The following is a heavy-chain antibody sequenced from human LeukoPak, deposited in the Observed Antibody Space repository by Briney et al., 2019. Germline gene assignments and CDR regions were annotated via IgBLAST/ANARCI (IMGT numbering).Heavy chain of an antibody. CDR1: GFTFSAYG. CDR2: VRYDGRGK. D-gene: IGHD2-21*01. CDR3: ARGGARDIWYFAY. V-gene: IGHV3-30*02. Sequence: PGGSLRLSCEVSGFTFSAYGIHWVRQSPGKGLEWVAFVRYDGRGKFYADSVKGRFIVSKDNSRTTLQLQMNSLRSEDRAVYFCARGGARDIWYFAYWGQGIRVTVSS. J-gene: IGHJ4*02.